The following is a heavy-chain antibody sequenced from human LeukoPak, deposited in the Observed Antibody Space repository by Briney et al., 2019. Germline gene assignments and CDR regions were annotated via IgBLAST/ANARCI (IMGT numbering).Heavy chain of an antibody. J-gene: IGHJ6*02. D-gene: IGHD5-24*01. CDR2: ISSDGTQK. CDR3: AKSLGGYNTGDYYYYGMDV. Sequence: PGGSLRLSCAASGFTFNNYGMHWVRQAPGKGLEWVAVISSDGTQKYYADSVKGRVTISRDDFKKTVYLQMNSLRGEDTAVYYCAKSLGGYNTGDYYYYGMDVWGQGTTVSVSS. CDR1: GFTFNNYG. V-gene: IGHV3-30*18.